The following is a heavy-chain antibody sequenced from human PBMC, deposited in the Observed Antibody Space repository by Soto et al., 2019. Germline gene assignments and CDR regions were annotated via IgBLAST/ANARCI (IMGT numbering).Heavy chain of an antibody. CDR3: AKDTRSHSSGWYGNYYYGMDV. Sequence: GGSLRLSCAASGFTFSSYAMSWVRQAPGKGLEWVSAISGSGGSTYYADSVKGRFTISTDNSKNTLYLQINSLRTEDTAVYYCAKDTRSHSSGWYGNYYYGMDVWGQGTTVTVSS. CDR1: GFTFSSYA. CDR2: ISGSGGST. J-gene: IGHJ6*02. V-gene: IGHV3-23*01. D-gene: IGHD6-19*01.